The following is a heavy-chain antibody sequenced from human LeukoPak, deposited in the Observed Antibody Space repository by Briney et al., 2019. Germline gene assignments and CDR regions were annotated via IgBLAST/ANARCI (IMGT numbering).Heavy chain of an antibody. CDR2: IIPILGIA. J-gene: IGHJ5*02. V-gene: IGHV1-69*04. CDR1: GYTFTSYA. D-gene: IGHD3-22*01. Sequence: ASVKVSCKASGYTFTSYAISWVRQAPGQGLEWMGRIIPILGIANYAQKFQGRVTITADKSTSTAYMELSSLRSEDTAVYYCARDYYYDSSGQENWFDPWGQGTLVTVSS. CDR3: ARDYYYDSSGQENWFDP.